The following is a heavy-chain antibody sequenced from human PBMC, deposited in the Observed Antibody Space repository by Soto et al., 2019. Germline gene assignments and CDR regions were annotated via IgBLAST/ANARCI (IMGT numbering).Heavy chain of an antibody. CDR1: GFTFSSYW. CDR3: ARGDYYYYYYMDV. J-gene: IGHJ6*03. V-gene: IGHV3-74*01. CDR2: INSDGSST. Sequence: PGGSLRLSCAASGFTFSSYWRHWVRQAPGKGLVWVSRINSDGSSTSYADSVKGRFTISRDNAKNTLYLQMNSLRAEDTAVYYCARGDYYYYYYMDVWGKGTTVTVSS.